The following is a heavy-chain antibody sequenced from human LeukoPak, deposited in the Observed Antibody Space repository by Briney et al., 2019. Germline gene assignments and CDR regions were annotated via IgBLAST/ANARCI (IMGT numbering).Heavy chain of an antibody. D-gene: IGHD3-10*01. CDR1: GFTFATYG. CDR3: AKDSFTVVRGVGSDDGFAV. CDR2: AGDSAATT. V-gene: IGHV3-23*01. J-gene: IGHJ3*01. Sequence: GGSLRLSCAASGFTFATYGMSWVRQAPGKGLEWVSVAGDSAATTHYADSVKGRFFIPRDNSKNTVHLQMNNLRAEDTAVYYCAKDSFTVVRGVGSDDGFAVWGQGTMVIFSS.